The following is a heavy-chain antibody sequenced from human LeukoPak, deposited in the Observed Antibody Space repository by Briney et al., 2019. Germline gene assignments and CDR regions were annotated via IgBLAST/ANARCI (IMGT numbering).Heavy chain of an antibody. Sequence: GGSLRLSCAASGFTFSSYSMNWVRQAPGKGLEWVSSISSSSSYIYYADSVKGRFTISRDNSKNSLYLQMNSLRTEDTALYYCAKGGTGTTGYYYGMDVWGQGTTVTVSS. V-gene: IGHV3-21*04. CDR3: AKGGTGTTGYYYGMDV. CDR2: ISSSSSYI. J-gene: IGHJ6*02. CDR1: GFTFSSYS. D-gene: IGHD1-7*01.